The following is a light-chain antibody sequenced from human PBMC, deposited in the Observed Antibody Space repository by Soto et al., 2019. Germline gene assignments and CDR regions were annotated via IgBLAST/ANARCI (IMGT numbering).Light chain of an antibody. CDR1: QSISSW. J-gene: IGKJ1*01. CDR2: KAS. V-gene: IGKV1-5*03. Sequence: DIQMTQSPSTLSASVGDRVTITCRASQSISSWLAWYQQKPGKAPKLLIYKASSLESGVPSRFSGSGSGTEFTLTISSLQTDDFATYHSQQYNSYSWTVGHVNKVAIK. CDR3: QQYNSYSWT.